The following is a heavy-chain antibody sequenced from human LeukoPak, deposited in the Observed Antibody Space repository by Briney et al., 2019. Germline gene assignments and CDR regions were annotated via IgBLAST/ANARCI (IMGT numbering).Heavy chain of an antibody. CDR3: ARDCSSTSCYVGAFDI. CDR1: GYTFTSYY. CDR2: IHPSGGST. J-gene: IGHJ3*02. Sequence: ASVKVTCKASGYTFTSYYMNWVRQAPGQGLEWMGIIHPSGGSTSYAQKFQGRVTITADESTSTAYMELSSLRSEDTAVYYCARDCSSTSCYVGAFDIWGQGTMVTVSS. D-gene: IGHD2-2*01. V-gene: IGHV1-46*01.